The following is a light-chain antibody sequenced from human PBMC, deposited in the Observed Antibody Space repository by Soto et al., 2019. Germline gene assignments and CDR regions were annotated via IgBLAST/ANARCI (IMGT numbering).Light chain of an antibody. CDR2: AAS. CDR1: QGISSY. J-gene: IGKJ4*01. Sequence: AIRMTQSPSSFSASTGDRVTITCRASQGISSYLAWYQQKPGKAPKLLIYAASTLQSGVPSRFNGSGSGTDFTLTISCLQSEDFATYYCQHYYSYPHTFGGGTKVEIK. CDR3: QHYYSYPHT. V-gene: IGKV1-8*01.